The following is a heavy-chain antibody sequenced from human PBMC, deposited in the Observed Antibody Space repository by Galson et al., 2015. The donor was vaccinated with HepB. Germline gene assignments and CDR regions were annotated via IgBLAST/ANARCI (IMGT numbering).Heavy chain of an antibody. V-gene: IGHV3-33*06. CDR1: GFTFSSYG. Sequence: SLRLSCAASGFTFSSYGMHWVRQAPGKGLEWVAVIWYDGSNKYYADSVKGRFTISRDNSKNTLYLQMNSLRAEDTAVYYCAKDRGLQTYYDFWSGSDKYYYYGMDVWGQGTTVTVSS. D-gene: IGHD3-3*01. J-gene: IGHJ6*02. CDR2: IWYDGSNK. CDR3: AKDRGLQTYYDFWSGSDKYYYYGMDV.